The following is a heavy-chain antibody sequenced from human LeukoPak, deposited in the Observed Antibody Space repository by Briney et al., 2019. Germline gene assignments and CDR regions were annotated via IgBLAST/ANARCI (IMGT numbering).Heavy chain of an antibody. Sequence: GASLRLSCAASGFTFRNYAMSRVRQAPGKGLEWVSAIGGRGGGTYYADSVKGRFTVSRDDSKNTLYLQMNTLRAEDTAVYYCAKWGDYDILTGYYDSDYWGQGTLVTVSS. V-gene: IGHV3-23*01. CDR1: GFTFRNYA. D-gene: IGHD3-9*01. J-gene: IGHJ4*02. CDR2: IGGRGGGT. CDR3: AKWGDYDILTGYYDSDY.